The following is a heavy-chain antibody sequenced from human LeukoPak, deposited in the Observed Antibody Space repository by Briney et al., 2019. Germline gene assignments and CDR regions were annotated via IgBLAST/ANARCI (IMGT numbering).Heavy chain of an antibody. CDR3: ARAGVGEQQLVYYYYYMDV. CDR1: GGSLSSSSYY. J-gene: IGHJ6*03. V-gene: IGHV4-39*07. CDR2: IYYSGST. D-gene: IGHD6-13*01. Sequence: SETLSLTCTVSGGSLSSSSYYWGWLRQPPGTGLEWIGSIYYSGSTYYNPSLKSRVTISVDTSKNQFSLKLSSVTAADTAVYYCARAGVGEQQLVYYYYYMDVWGKGTTVTVSS.